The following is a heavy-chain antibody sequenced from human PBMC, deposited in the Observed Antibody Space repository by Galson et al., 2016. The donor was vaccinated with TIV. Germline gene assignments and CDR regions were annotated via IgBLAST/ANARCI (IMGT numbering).Heavy chain of an antibody. CDR1: GHTFTNYY. Sequence: SVKVSCKAYGHTFTNYYMNWIRQAPGQGLEWMGIINTKGDYSTYAQKFQGRVTMTRDTSTSTVSMELRNLRSEDTAVYYCARTSYTPMGYWGQGTLVTVSS. V-gene: IGHV1-46*01. D-gene: IGHD5-18*01. CDR3: ARTSYTPMGY. CDR2: INTKGDYS. J-gene: IGHJ4*01.